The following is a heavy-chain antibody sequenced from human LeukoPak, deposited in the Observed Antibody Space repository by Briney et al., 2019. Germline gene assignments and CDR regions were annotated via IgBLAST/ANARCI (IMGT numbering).Heavy chain of an antibody. Sequence: GAALKISCKGSGSRFTSYWIGWVRQLPGKGLEWMGIIYPGDSDTRYSPSFQGQVTISADKSISTAYLQWSSLKASDTAMYYCARSTGTRPGYYFDYWGQGTLVTVSS. V-gene: IGHV5-51*01. CDR2: IYPGDSDT. CDR3: ARSTGTRPGYYFDY. CDR1: GSRFTSYW. D-gene: IGHD1-1*01. J-gene: IGHJ4*02.